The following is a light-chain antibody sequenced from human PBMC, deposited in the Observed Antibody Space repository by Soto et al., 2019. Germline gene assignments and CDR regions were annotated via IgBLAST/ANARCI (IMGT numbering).Light chain of an antibody. CDR1: TGAVTSGYY. J-gene: IGLJ3*02. CDR3: LLFYGDAWV. V-gene: IGLV7-43*01. Sequence: QDVVTQEPSLTVSPGGTVTLTCASSTGAVTSGYYPNGFQQKAGQAPRVLIYSTSNKHSWTPARFSGSLLGGKAALTLSGVQPEDEAEYYCLLFYGDAWVFGGGTKLTV. CDR2: STS.